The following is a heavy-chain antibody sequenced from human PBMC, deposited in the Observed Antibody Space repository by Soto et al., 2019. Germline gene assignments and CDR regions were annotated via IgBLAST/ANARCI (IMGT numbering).Heavy chain of an antibody. CDR3: ARLPGALVAVLYIYPLNGREQMSDVDV. CDR1: GFTFSYYP. D-gene: IGHD6-19*01. Sequence: QMQLVESGGGVVQPGRSLRLSCAASGFTFSYYPMHWVRQAPGKGLEWVAVISFDGSNKYYADSVKGRFTISKDNSKNTLYLQMKRLRGEYTAVYYCARLPGALVAVLYIYPLNGREQMSDVDVWGQGTTVTSSS. CDR2: ISFDGSNK. J-gene: IGHJ6*02. V-gene: IGHV3-30-3*01.